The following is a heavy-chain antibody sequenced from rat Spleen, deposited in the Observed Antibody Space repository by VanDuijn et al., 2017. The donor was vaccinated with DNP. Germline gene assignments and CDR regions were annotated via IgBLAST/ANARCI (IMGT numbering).Heavy chain of an antibody. D-gene: IGHD1-11*01. Sequence: QVQLKESGPGLVQPSRTLSLTCTVPGFSVISNGVTWVRHPPGKGLEWNAAMWRSGGTDYNPAFKSRLSISRDTSKNQVLLEMNSLQTEDTAMYFCAREVTEGVVWYLDFWGPGTMVTVSS. CDR3: AREVTEGVVWYLDF. CDR1: GFSVISNG. V-gene: IGHV2-15*01. J-gene: IGHJ1*01. CDR2: MWRSGGT.